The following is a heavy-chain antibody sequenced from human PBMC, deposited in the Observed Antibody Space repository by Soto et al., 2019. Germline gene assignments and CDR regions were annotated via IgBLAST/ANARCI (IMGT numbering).Heavy chain of an antibody. D-gene: IGHD3-10*01. CDR2: IRSKAYGGTT. CDR3: TRDPKVRGVINYFDY. CDR1: GFTFGDYA. J-gene: IGHJ4*02. V-gene: IGHV3-49*03. Sequence: GGSLRLSCTASGFTFGDYAMSWFRQAPGKGLEWVGFIRSKAYGGTTEYAASVKGRFTISRDDSKSIAYLQMNSLKTEDTAVYYCTRDPKVRGVINYFDYWGQGTLVTVSS.